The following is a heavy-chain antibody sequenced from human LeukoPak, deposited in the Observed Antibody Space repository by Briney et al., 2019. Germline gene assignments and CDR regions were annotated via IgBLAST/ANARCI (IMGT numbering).Heavy chain of an antibody. D-gene: IGHD3-10*01. V-gene: IGHV4-39*01. Sequence: PSETLSLTCSVSGGSMSSPSFYWAWIRQPPGKGLEWIGNIYYSGSTYYNPSLQSRVTISVDTSKNQFSLKLTSVTAADKAVYYCASVSRGVILGPNYYSYYMDVWGKGATVIVSS. J-gene: IGHJ6*03. CDR3: ASVSRGVILGPNYYSYYMDV. CDR1: GGSMSSPSFY. CDR2: IYYSGST.